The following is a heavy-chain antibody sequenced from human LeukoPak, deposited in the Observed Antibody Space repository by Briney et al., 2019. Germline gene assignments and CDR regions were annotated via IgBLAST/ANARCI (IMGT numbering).Heavy chain of an antibody. Sequence: GGSLRLSCAASGFTFDDYATHWVRQAPGKGLEWVSGISWNSGSIGYADSVKGRFTISRDNAKNSLYLQMNSLRAEDTALYYCAKATDTAMVPFDYWGQGTLVTVSS. V-gene: IGHV3-9*01. CDR1: GFTFDDYA. CDR3: AKATDTAMVPFDY. CDR2: ISWNSGSI. J-gene: IGHJ4*02. D-gene: IGHD5-18*01.